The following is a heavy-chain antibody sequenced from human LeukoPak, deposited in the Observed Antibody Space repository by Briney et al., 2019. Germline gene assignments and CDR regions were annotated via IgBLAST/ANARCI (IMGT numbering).Heavy chain of an antibody. CDR1: GYSISSGYY. CDR2: IYHSGST. V-gene: IGHV4-38-2*01. CDR3: AIAGLRFLEFDY. D-gene: IGHD3-3*01. Sequence: SGPGLVKPSETLSLTCAVSGYSISSGYYWRWIRQPPGKGLEWIGSIYHSGSTYYNPSLKSRVTISVDTSKNQFSLKLSSGTAADTAVYYCAIAGLRFLEFDYWGQGTLVTVSS. J-gene: IGHJ4*02.